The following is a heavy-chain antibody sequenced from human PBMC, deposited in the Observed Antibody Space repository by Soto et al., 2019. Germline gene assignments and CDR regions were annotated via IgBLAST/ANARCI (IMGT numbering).Heavy chain of an antibody. D-gene: IGHD2-2*02. V-gene: IGHV3-9*01. J-gene: IGHJ4*02. CDR2: LTWNSDII. CDR1: GFTFDDYA. Sequence: EVHLVESGGGLVQPGRSLRLSCAASGFTFDDYAMHWVRQAPGRGLEWVSGLTWNSDIIVYADSVKGRFTISRDNAKKSLYLQMNSLRPDDTAFYYCAKGVVPATIRGEHYFDYWGRGTLVNVSS. CDR3: AKGVVPATIRGEHYFDY.